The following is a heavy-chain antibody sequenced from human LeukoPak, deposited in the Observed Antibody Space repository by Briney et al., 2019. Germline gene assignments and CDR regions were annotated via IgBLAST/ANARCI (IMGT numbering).Heavy chain of an antibody. D-gene: IGHD3-10*01. CDR1: GYTFTRYG. Sequence: ASVTVSCKASGYTFTRYGIRWVRQAPRHGTKWRGWKSAYNGNTNYAQKLKGRVTMTTDTSTSTAYMELRSLRSDDTAVYYCARDLIENDGSGSSYGMDVWGQGTTVTVSS. J-gene: IGHJ6*02. CDR2: KSAYNGNT. V-gene: IGHV1-18*01. CDR3: ARDLIENDGSGSSYGMDV.